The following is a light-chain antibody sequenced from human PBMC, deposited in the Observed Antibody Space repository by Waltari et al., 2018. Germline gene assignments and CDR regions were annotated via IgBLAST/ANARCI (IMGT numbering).Light chain of an antibody. CDR1: SLTSYA. CDR2: GVD. J-gene: IGLJ2*01. Sequence: SSELTQDPAVSVALGRTFRITCQGDSLTSYAPNWYQQLPGQAAILVIFGVDDRPSRMTDRFPGCLSGDAACLTITGTRAEDEADYYCNARDPTTNAVVLGGGTRLTVL. V-gene: IGLV3-19*01. CDR3: NARDPTTNAVV.